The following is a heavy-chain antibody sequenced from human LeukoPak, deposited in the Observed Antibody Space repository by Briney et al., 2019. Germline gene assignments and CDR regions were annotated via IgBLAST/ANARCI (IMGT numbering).Heavy chain of an antibody. CDR2: TKQDGSEE. D-gene: IGHD1-1*01. J-gene: IGHJ4*02. V-gene: IGHV3-7*01. CDR3: VRLRPGYFDY. Sequence: GGSLRLSCAASGFTFRNFWMTWVRQAPGKGLEWVANTKQDGSEEYYVGSVKGRFTISRDNAQNSVFLQMNSLRAEDTAVYYCVRLRPGYFDYWGQGTLVTASS. CDR1: GFTFRNFW.